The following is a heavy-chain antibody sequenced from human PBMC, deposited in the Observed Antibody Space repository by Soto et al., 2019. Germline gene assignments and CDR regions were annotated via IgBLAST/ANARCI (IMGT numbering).Heavy chain of an antibody. J-gene: IGHJ3*02. CDR3: ARDLRIFFDILTGPDAFDI. V-gene: IGHV1-18*01. D-gene: IGHD3-9*01. Sequence: GASVKVSCKASGYTFTSYGISWVRQAPGQGLEWMGWISAYNGNTNYAQKLQGRVTMTTDTSTSTAYMELRSLRSDDTAVYYCARDLRIFFDILTGPDAFDIWGQGTMVT. CDR2: ISAYNGNT. CDR1: GYTFTSYG.